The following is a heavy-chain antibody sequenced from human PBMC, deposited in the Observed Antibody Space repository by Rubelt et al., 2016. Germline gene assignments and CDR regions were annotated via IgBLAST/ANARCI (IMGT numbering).Heavy chain of an antibody. CDR1: GFTFSSYD. D-gene: IGHD4-23*01. V-gene: IGHV3-13*01. Sequence: SGGGLVQPGGSLRLSCAASGFTFSSYDMHWVRQATGKGLEWVSAIGTAGDTYYPGSVKGRFTISRENAKNSLYLQMTSLGAEDTAVYYCAREGTGGYGMDVGGQGTTVTVSS. CDR3: AREGTGGYGMDV. J-gene: IGHJ6*02. CDR2: IGTAGDT.